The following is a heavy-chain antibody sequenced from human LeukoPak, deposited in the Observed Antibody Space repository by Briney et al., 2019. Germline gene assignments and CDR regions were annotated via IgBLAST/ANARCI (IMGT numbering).Heavy chain of an antibody. J-gene: IGHJ4*02. Sequence: PGGSLRLSCAASGFTFSSYWMAWVRQAPGKGLEWVANINQDGNEKCYVDSVKGRFTISRDNAQNSLYLQMNSLKAEDTAVYYCAIELATRTGAYNFWGQGTLVTVSS. CDR3: AIELATRTGAYNF. V-gene: IGHV3-7*01. D-gene: IGHD3-16*01. CDR1: GFTFSSYW. CDR2: INQDGNEK.